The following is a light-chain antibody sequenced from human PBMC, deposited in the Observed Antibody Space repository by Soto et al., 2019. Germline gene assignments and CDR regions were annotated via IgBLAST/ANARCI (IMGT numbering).Light chain of an antibody. Sequence: EIMMTQSPANVSVFQGESATLSCRARQSSGRDLAWYQQKAGQVHRLLIYGASNRATGIPARFSCGGSGTEFKLTISILQSDNIALYYCQQYFLWRTFGQGTKV. CDR2: GAS. CDR3: QQYFLWRT. V-gene: IGKV3-15*01. J-gene: IGKJ1*01. CDR1: QSSGRD.